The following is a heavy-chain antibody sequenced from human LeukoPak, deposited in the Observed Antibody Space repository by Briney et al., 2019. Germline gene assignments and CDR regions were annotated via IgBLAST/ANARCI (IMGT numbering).Heavy chain of an antibody. CDR2: IYYSGST. V-gene: IGHV4-59*01. Sequence: SETLSLTCTVSGGSISSYYWSWIRQPPGKGLEWIGYIYYSGSTNYNPSLKSRVTISVDTSKNQFSLKLSSVTAADTAVYYCARAGYCSSISCYSSYYYGMDVWGQGTTVTVSS. CDR3: ARAGYCSSISCYSSYYYGMDV. J-gene: IGHJ6*02. D-gene: IGHD2-2*01. CDR1: GGSISSYY.